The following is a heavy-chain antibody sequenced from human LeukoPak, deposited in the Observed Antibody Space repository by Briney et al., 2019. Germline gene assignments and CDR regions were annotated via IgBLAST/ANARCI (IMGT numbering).Heavy chain of an antibody. CDR2: ISAYNGYT. V-gene: IGHV1-18*01. CDR1: GYTLTSYD. CDR3: ARVEVHPRRYFYYMDV. Sequence: ASVKVSCKASGYTLTSYDISWVRQAPGQGLERMGWISAYNGYTNYAQKLQDRVILTTDTSTSTAYMDLRNLRSDDTAVYYCARVEVHPRRYFYYMDVWGKGTTVTISS. J-gene: IGHJ6*03. D-gene: IGHD3-10*01.